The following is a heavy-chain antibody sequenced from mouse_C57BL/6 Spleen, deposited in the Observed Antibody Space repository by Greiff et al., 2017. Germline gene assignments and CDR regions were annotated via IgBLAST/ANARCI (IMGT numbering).Heavy chain of an antibody. V-gene: IGHV1-55*01. J-gene: IGHJ1*03. CDR2: IYPGSGST. CDR1: GYTFTSYW. D-gene: IGHD2-12*01. CDR3: VRDSSKDFGV. Sequence: VQLQQPGAELVKPGASVKMSCTASGYTFTSYWITWVKQRPGQGLEWIGDIYPGSGSTNYTEKFKSKATLTVDTSSSTAYMQLSSLTSEDSAVYYRVRDSSKDFGVWGTGTTVTVSS.